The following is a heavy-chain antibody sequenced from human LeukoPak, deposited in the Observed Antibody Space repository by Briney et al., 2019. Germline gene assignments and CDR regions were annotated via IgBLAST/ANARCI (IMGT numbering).Heavy chain of an antibody. CDR2: ISSSSSSL. Sequence: GGSLRLSCAASGFTFISYDMNWVRRAPGKGLEWVSYISSSSSSLSYTDSVKGRFTISRDNAKNSLYLQMNSLRAEDTAVYYCARDYSSTSGKHAFDIWGQGTMVTVSS. D-gene: IGHD6-13*01. CDR3: ARDYSSTSGKHAFDI. V-gene: IGHV3-48*01. J-gene: IGHJ3*02. CDR1: GFTFISYD.